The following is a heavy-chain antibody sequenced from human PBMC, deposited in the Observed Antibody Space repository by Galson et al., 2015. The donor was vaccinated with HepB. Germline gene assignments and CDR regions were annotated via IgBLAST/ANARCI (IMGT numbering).Heavy chain of an antibody. D-gene: IGHD6-19*01. CDR2: INPNSGGT. CDR1: GYTFTGYY. J-gene: IGHJ6*02. V-gene: IGHV1-2*04. Sequence: SVKVSCKASGYTFTGYYMHWVRQAPGQGLEWMGWINPNSGGTNYAQKFQGWVTMTRDTSISTAYMELSRLRSDDTAVYYCARDMAVAGQYYYYGMDVWGQGTTVTVSS. CDR3: ARDMAVAGQYYYYGMDV.